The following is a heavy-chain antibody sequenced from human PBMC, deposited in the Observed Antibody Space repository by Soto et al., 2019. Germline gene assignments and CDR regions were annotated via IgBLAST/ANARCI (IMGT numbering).Heavy chain of an antibody. J-gene: IGHJ5*02. CDR3: ARGTYGSGSFWFDP. CDR2: IGTAGDT. CDR1: VFTFISYD. Sequence: PGWSLRLSCAASVFTFISYDMHWVRQATGKGLEWVSAIGTAGDTYYPGSVKGRFTISRENAKNSLYLQMNSLRAGDTAVYYCARGTYGSGSFWFDPWGQGTLVTVSS. D-gene: IGHD3-10*01. V-gene: IGHV3-13*01.